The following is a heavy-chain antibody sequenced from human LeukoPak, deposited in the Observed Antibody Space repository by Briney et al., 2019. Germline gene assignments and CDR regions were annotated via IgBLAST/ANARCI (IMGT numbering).Heavy chain of an antibody. CDR2: ISADGGST. CDR3: AKESGKFDY. J-gene: IGHJ4*02. V-gene: IGHV3-43*02. CDR1: GLNFDDSA. Sequence: GGSLRLSCVASGLNFDDSAMHWVRQAPGKGLEWVSLISADGGSTFSADSVKGRFSISTDKSKNSLYLQMNSLRSEDTAMYYCAKESGKFDYWGQGTLVAVSS.